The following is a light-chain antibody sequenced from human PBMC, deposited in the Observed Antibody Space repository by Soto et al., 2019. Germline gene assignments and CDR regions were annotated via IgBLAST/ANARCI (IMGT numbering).Light chain of an antibody. CDR2: SNG. CDR1: SSNIGSNT. J-gene: IGLJ3*02. V-gene: IGLV1-44*01. CDR3: AAWDDSLNGHWV. Sequence: QSVLTQPPSASGTPGQRVTISCSGSSSNIGSNTVNWYQQLPGTAPKLLIYSNGQRPSGVPYRFSGSKSGISASLAISGLQSEDEADYYCAAWDDSLNGHWVFGGGTKLTVL.